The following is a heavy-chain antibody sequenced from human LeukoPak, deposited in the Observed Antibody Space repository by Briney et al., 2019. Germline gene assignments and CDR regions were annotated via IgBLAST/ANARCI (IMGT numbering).Heavy chain of an antibody. CDR2: IYTSGST. J-gene: IGHJ4*02. D-gene: IGHD3-10*01. V-gene: IGHV4-4*07. CDR3: ARGAYYYGSGSYLGFDY. Sequence: SETLSLTCTVSGGSISSYYWSWIRQPAGKGLEWIGRIYTSGSTNYNPSLKSRVTMSVDTSKNQFSLKLSSVTAADTAVYYCARGAYYYGSGSYLGFDYWGQGTLVTVSS. CDR1: GGSISSYY.